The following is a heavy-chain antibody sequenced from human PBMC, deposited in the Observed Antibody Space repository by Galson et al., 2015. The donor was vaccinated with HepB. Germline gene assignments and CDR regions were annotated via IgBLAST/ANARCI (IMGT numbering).Heavy chain of an antibody. Sequence: SLRLSCAASGFNFSSSWMHWVRQVPGKGLVWVSRINSDGSVTRYADFVKGLFTISRDNAKNTLYLQMNSLRAEDTAMYYCARDPDIVVVPGAIQAPDNWFDPWGQGTLVTVSS. CDR1: GFNFSSSW. V-gene: IGHV3-74*01. CDR2: INSDGSVT. CDR3: ARDPDIVVVPGAIQAPDNWFDP. D-gene: IGHD2-2*02. J-gene: IGHJ5*02.